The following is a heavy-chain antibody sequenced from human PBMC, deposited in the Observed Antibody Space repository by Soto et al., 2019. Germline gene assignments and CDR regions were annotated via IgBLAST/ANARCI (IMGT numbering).Heavy chain of an antibody. CDR1: GFTFSDYY. V-gene: IGHV3-11*01. CDR3: AREQERVGATAFDY. CDR2: ISSSGSTI. D-gene: IGHD1-26*01. J-gene: IGHJ4*02. Sequence: GGSLRLSCAASGFTFSDYYMCWIRQAPGKGLEWVSYISSSGSTIYYADSVKGRFTISRDNAKNSLYLQMNSLRAEDTAVYYCAREQERVGATAFDYWGQGTLVTVSS.